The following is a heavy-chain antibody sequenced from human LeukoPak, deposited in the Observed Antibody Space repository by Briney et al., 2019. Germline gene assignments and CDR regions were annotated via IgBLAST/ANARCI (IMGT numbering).Heavy chain of an antibody. V-gene: IGHV3-30*18. CDR3: AKGPLRGTAAAIDY. CDR2: ISYDGRNK. Sequence: GKSLRLSCAASGFTFNNYGMHWVRQAPGKGLEWVAVISYDGRNKHYPDSVKGRFTISRDISTDALWLQMDSLRTEDTAVYYCAKGPLRGTAAAIDYWGQGTLVTVSS. CDR1: GFTFNNYG. D-gene: IGHD2-2*01. J-gene: IGHJ4*02.